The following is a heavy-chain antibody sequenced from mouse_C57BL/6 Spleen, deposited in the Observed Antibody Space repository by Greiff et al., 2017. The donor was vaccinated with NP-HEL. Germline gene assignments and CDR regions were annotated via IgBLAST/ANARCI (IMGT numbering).Heavy chain of an antibody. V-gene: IGHV5-4*01. CDR2: ISDGGSYT. J-gene: IGHJ3*01. Sequence: EVQRVESGGGLVKPGGSLKLSCAASGFTFSSYAMSWVRQTPEKRLEWVATISDGGSYTYYPDNVKGRFTISRDNAKNNLYLQMSHLKSEDTAMYYCARDRGGLRRWFAYWGQGTLVTVSA. CDR1: GFTFSSYA. CDR3: ARDRGGLRRWFAY. D-gene: IGHD2-2*01.